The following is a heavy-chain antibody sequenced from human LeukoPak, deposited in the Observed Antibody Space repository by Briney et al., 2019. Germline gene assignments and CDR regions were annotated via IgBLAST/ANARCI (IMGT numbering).Heavy chain of an antibody. J-gene: IGHJ4*02. CDR1: GFTFSDYY. D-gene: IGHD5-12*01. CDR3: ARGPNSGYDYRGPLDY. Sequence: NSGGSLRLSCAASGFTFSDYYMSWIRQAPGKGLEWVSYISSSGSTIYYADSVKGRFTISRDNAKNTLYLQMNSLRAEDTAVYYCARGPNSGYDYRGPLDYWGQGTLVTVSS. CDR2: ISSSGSTI. V-gene: IGHV3-11*01.